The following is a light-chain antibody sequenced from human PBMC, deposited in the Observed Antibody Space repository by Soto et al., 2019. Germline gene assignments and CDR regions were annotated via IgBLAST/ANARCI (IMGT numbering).Light chain of an antibody. CDR1: QSVSSSY. V-gene: IGKV3-20*01. J-gene: IGKJ4*01. CDR2: GAS. Sequence: EIVLTQSPGTLSLSPGERATLSCRASQSVSSSYLAWYQQKPGQAPRLRIYGASSRATGIPDRFSGSGSGTDFTLTISRLEPEDFAVYYCHQYDSSPLTFGGGTKVDI. CDR3: HQYDSSPLT.